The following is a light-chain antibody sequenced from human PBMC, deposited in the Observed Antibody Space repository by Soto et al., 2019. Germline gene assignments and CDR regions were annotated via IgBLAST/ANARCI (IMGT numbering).Light chain of an antibody. Sequence: EIVLTQSPGTLSLSPGERATLSCRASQTVGNNYLDWYQQKPGQAPRLLIYGASSRATVIPDRFSGSGSGTDFTLTISRLELEDFAVYYCRQSATSPRTFGQGTKVEIK. CDR1: QTVGNNY. CDR2: GAS. CDR3: RQSATSPRT. V-gene: IGKV3-20*01. J-gene: IGKJ1*01.